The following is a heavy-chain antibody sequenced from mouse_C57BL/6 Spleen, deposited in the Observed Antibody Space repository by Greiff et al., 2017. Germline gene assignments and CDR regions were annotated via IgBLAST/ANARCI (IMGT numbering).Heavy chain of an antibody. CDR1: GFTFSDYG. J-gene: IGHJ4*01. V-gene: IGHV5-17*01. CDR3: ARGDGSPDAMDY. D-gene: IGHD2-3*01. CDR2: ISSGSSTI. Sequence: EVKVVESGGGLVKPGGSLKLSCAASGFTFSDYGMHWVRQAPEKGLEWVAYISSGSSTIYYADTVKGRFTISRDNAKNTLFLQMTSLRSEDTAMYYCARGDGSPDAMDYWGQGTSVTVSS.